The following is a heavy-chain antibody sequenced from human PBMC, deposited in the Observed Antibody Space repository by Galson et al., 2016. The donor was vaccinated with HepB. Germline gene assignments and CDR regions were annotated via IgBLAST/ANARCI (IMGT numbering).Heavy chain of an antibody. Sequence: SLRLSCAASGLAFSKTWMNWVRQAPGKGLQWVANIEKDGSEKNYVDSVKGRFTISRDNAKNSLYLQMNTLRAEDTAVYYCAAGAGWVEDYWGQGTLVIVSS. CDR3: AAGAGWVEDY. J-gene: IGHJ4*02. CDR1: GLAFSKTW. V-gene: IGHV3-7*03. CDR2: IEKDGSEK. D-gene: IGHD5-24*01.